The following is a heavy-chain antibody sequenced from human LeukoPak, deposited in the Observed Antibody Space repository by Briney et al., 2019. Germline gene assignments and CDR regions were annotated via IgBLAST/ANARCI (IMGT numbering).Heavy chain of an antibody. Sequence: GGSLRLSCAASGFTFSSYDMTWVRQAPGRGLEWVSSIRPSGDNTYYGDSVKGRFTISRDNAKNSLYLQMNSLRAEDTAVYYCASPGRAGGSGTYYYYMDVWGKGTTVTISS. V-gene: IGHV3-23*01. J-gene: IGHJ6*03. CDR1: GFTFSSYD. D-gene: IGHD3-10*01. CDR2: IRPSGDNT. CDR3: ASPGRAGGSGTYYYYMDV.